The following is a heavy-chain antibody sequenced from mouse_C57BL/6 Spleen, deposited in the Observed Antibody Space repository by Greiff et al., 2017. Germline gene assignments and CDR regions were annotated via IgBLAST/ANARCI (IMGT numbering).Heavy chain of an antibody. Sequence: EVLLVESGGGLVQPKGSLKLSCAASGFTFNTYAMHWVRQAPGKGLEWVARIRSKSSNYATYYADSVKDRFTISRDESQSMLYLQMNNRKTEDTAMDYCVRENYGSSYWYFDVWGTGTTVTVSS. CDR3: VRENYGSSYWYFDV. J-gene: IGHJ1*03. D-gene: IGHD1-1*01. CDR1: GFTFNTYA. CDR2: IRSKSSNYAT. V-gene: IGHV10-3*01.